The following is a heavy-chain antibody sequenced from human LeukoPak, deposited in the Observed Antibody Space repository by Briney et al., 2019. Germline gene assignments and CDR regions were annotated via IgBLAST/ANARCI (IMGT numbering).Heavy chain of an antibody. J-gene: IGHJ4*02. CDR3: AREYWAENIPYYFDY. CDR2: INHSGST. CDR1: GGSFSGYY. Sequence: PSETLSLTCAVYGGSFSGYYWSLIRQPPGKGLKWIGEINHSGSTNYNPSLKSRVTISVDTSKNQFSLKLSSVTAADTAVYYCAREYWAENIPYYFDYWGQGTLVTVSS. V-gene: IGHV4-34*01. D-gene: IGHD2/OR15-2a*01.